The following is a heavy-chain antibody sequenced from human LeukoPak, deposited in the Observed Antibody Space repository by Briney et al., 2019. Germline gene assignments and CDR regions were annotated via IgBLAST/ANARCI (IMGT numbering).Heavy chain of an antibody. V-gene: IGHV4-31*03. CDR1: GGSISSGGYY. J-gene: IGHJ4*02. CDR2: IYYSGST. CDR3: AVVRGVIIDY. D-gene: IGHD3-10*01. Sequence: SETLSLTCTVSGGSISSGGYYWSWIRQHPGKGLEWIGYIYYSGSTYYNPSLKSRVAISVDTSKNQFSLKLSSVTAADTAVYYCAVVRGVIIDYWGQGTLVTVSS.